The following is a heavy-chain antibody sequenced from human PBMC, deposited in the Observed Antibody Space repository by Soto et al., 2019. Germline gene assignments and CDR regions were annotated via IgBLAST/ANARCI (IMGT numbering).Heavy chain of an antibody. D-gene: IGHD6-19*01. CDR1: GFSFNNYY. CDR3: TRGGAVAAVDI. V-gene: IGHV3-74*01. J-gene: IGHJ3*02. Sequence: EAQLVESGGGLVQPGESLRLSCAASGFSFNNYYMHWVRQAPGPGLVWVSRINGEGTITSYADSVKGRFTISRDNAKNTLYLQMNSLRAEDAAVYYCTRGGAVAAVDIWGQGTMVTVSS. CDR2: INGEGTIT.